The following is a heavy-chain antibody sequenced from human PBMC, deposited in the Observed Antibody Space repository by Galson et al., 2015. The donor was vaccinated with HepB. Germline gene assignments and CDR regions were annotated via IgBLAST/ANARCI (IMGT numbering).Heavy chain of an antibody. V-gene: IGHV3-21*01. D-gene: IGHD3-10*01. J-gene: IGHJ6*02. Sequence: SLRLSCAASGFTFSSYSMNWVRQAPGKGLEWVSSISSSSSYIYYADSVKGRFTISRDNAKNSLYLQMNSLRAEDTAVYYCAREQVLLWFGEPGYYGMDVWGQGTTVTVSS. CDR3: AREQVLLWFGEPGYYGMDV. CDR1: GFTFSSYS. CDR2: ISSSSSYI.